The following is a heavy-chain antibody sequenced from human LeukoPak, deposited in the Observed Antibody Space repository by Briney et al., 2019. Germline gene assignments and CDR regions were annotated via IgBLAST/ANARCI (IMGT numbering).Heavy chain of an antibody. CDR1: GGSVTDYY. CDR2: IYYTGT. J-gene: IGHJ4*02. V-gene: IGHV4-59*02. D-gene: IGHD7-27*01. Sequence: PSETLSLTCAVYGGSVTDYYWSWIRQSPGKGLEWIGYIYYTGTSYNPSLKSRVTISADTSKNQFSLKLISVTAADTAVYYCASRKLGNDYWGQGTLVTVSS. CDR3: ASRKLGNDY.